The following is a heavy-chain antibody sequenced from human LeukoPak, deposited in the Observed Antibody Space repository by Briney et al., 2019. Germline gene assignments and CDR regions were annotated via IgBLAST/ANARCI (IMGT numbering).Heavy chain of an antibody. D-gene: IGHD2-21*01. CDR2: ISVTGNT. CDR3: AKAPVTTCLGAYCYPFDL. J-gene: IGHJ4*02. V-gene: IGHV3-23*01. Sequence: PGGSLRLSCNASGFTLSNYAMTWVRQGPRKGLEWASAISVTGNTYHAESLKGRFTISRDNSKDTLYLQMRSLRAEDAGVYYCAKAPVTTCLGAYCYPFDLWGQGTQVTVSS. CDR1: GFTLSNYA.